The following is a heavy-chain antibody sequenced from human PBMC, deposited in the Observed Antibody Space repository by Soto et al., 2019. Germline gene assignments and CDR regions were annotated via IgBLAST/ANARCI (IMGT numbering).Heavy chain of an antibody. CDR1: GGSISSSNW. Sequence: SETLSLTCAVSGGSISSSNWWSWVRQPPGKGLEWIGEIYHSGSTNYNPSLKSRVTISVDKSKNQFSLKLSSVTAADTAVYYCAIREPTYYDILTGYYQGGFDYWGQGTLVTVSS. D-gene: IGHD3-9*01. V-gene: IGHV4-4*02. J-gene: IGHJ4*02. CDR3: AIREPTYYDILTGYYQGGFDY. CDR2: IYHSGST.